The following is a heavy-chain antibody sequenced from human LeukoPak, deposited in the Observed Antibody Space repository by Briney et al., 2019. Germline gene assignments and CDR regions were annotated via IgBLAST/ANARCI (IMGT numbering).Heavy chain of an antibody. V-gene: IGHV4-59*01. D-gene: IGHD6-13*01. CDR2: IYFTGST. CDR1: GGSIGSYY. CDR3: ARSTYSSSQWDY. Sequence: PSETLSLTCTVSGGSIGSYYWHWIRQPPGKGLEWIGYIYFTGSTNYNPSLKSRVTISVDTSKNQFSLKLNSVTAADTAIYYCARSTYSSSQWDYWGQGTLDTVFS. J-gene: IGHJ4*02.